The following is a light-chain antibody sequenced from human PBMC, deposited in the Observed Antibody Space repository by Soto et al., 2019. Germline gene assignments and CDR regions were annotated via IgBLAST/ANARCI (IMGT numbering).Light chain of an antibody. CDR3: QHTTDFT. CDR2: DAS. Sequence: GDRVTITCRASQTISTWMAWYQQKPGKAPKFLIYDASTLETGVPSRFSGSGSGTEFTLTISNLQPDDFATYYCQHTTDFTFGQGTKVDI. J-gene: IGKJ2*01. V-gene: IGKV1-5*01. CDR1: QTISTW.